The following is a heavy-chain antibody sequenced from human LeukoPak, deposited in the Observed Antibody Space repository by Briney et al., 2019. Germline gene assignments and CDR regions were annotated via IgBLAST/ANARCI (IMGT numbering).Heavy chain of an antibody. V-gene: IGHV1-69*13. CDR1: GGTFSSYA. Sequence: WASVKVSCKVSGGTFSSYAISWVRQAPGQGLEWMGVIIPIFGTANYAQKFQGRVTITADESTSTAYMELSSLRSEDTAVYYCARAGGIAVAGFDYWGQGTLVTVSS. D-gene: IGHD6-19*01. CDR3: ARAGGIAVAGFDY. CDR2: IIPIFGTA. J-gene: IGHJ4*02.